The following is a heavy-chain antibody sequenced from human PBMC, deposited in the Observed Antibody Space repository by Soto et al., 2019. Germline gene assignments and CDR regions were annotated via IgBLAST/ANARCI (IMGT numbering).Heavy chain of an antibody. CDR1: GFTFSSYG. V-gene: IGHV3-33*01. J-gene: IGHJ6*02. Sequence: QVQLVESGGGVVQPGRSLRLSCAASGFTFSSYGMHWVRQAPGKGLEWVAVIWYDGSNKYYADSVKGRFTISRDNSKNTLYLQMNSLRAEDTAVYYCAREFQYQLPQGGYYYYCMDVWGQGTTVTVSS. D-gene: IGHD2-2*01. CDR2: IWYDGSNK. CDR3: AREFQYQLPQGGYYYYCMDV.